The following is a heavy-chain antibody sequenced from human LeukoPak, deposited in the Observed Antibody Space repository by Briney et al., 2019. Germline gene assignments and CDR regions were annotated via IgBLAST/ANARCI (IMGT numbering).Heavy chain of an antibody. J-gene: IGHJ3*02. CDR1: GGSISSGSYY. D-gene: IGHD2-2*01. CDR2: IYTSGST. V-gene: IGHV4-61*02. Sequence: PSQTLSLTCTVSGGSISSGSYYWSWIRQPAGKGLEWIGRIYTSGSTNYNPSLKSRVTISVDTSKNQFSLKLSSVTAADTAVYYCARDLRYCSSTSCLMTAFDIWGQGTMVTVSS. CDR3: ARDLRYCSSTSCLMTAFDI.